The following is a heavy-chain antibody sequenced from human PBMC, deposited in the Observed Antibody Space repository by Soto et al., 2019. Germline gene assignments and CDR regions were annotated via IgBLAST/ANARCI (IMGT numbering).Heavy chain of an antibody. V-gene: IGHV1-46*01. Sequence: ASVKVSCKASGYTFTSYYVHWVRQAPGQGLEWMGIINPSGGGTSYAQKFKGRVTMTRDTSTSTVYMEWGRLRSEDSAEYCCARCDYTTGWIWGQGTLVTVSS. CDR2: INPSGGGT. CDR1: GYTFTSYY. D-gene: IGHD6-19*01. J-gene: IGHJ4*02. CDR3: ARCDYTTGWI.